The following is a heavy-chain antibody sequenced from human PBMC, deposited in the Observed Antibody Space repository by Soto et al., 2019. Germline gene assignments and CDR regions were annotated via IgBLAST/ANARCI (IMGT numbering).Heavy chain of an antibody. CDR3: AGDDFHGSGSFGY. J-gene: IGHJ4*02. Sequence: PSETLSLTCTVSGGSITDYYWTWIRQPPGKGLEWIGYVYHSGSTSYNPSLKSRLIISLDTSKNQSSLKLRSVTAADTAVYYCAGDDFHGSGSFGYWGQGTLVTVSS. D-gene: IGHD3-10*01. V-gene: IGHV4-59*01. CDR1: GGSITDYY. CDR2: VYHSGST.